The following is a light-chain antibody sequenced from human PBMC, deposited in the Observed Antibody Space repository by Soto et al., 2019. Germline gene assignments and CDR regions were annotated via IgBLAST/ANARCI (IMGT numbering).Light chain of an antibody. V-gene: IGKV3-11*01. CDR3: QQRSNWPPNWT. CDR2: DAS. CDR1: QSVSSY. J-gene: IGKJ1*01. Sequence: EIVLTQSPATLSLSPGERATLSCRASQSVSSYLAWYQQKPGQAPRLLIYDASNRATGIPARFSGSGSGTDFTLTISSLEPEDFAVYYCQQRSNWPPNWTLGQGPKVDIK.